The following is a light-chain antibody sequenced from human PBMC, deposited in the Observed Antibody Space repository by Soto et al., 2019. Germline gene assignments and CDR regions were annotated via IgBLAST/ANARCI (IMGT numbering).Light chain of an antibody. CDR1: SSDVGGYNY. CDR2: EVS. Sequence: QSALTQPASVSGSPGQSITISCTGTSSDVGGYNYVSWYQQHPGKAPQLMIYEVSNRPSGVSNRFSGSKSGNTASLTISGLQAEDEAEYYCSSYTTSSTLDVFGTGTKV. J-gene: IGLJ1*01. CDR3: SSYTTSSTLDV. V-gene: IGLV2-14*01.